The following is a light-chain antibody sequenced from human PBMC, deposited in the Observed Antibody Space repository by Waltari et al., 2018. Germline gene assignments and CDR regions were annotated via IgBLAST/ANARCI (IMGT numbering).Light chain of an antibody. CDR3: QHYESLPVT. V-gene: IGKV3-20*01. CDR2: HAS. CDR1: QSISKS. J-gene: IGKJ1*01. Sequence: EIVLTQSPGTLSLSPGERATLSCRASQSISKSLAWYQQKPGQAPRLLIYHASSRAAGIPDRFSGSGSVTDFSLTISRLEPEDFAVYYCQHYESLPVTFGQGTKVEIK.